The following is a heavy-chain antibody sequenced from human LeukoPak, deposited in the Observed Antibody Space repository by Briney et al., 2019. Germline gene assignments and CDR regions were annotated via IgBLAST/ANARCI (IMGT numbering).Heavy chain of an antibody. CDR3: ARDFSGLGDALDI. CDR2: ISSSSSFI. D-gene: IGHD2/OR15-2a*01. J-gene: IGHJ3*02. Sequence: KSGGSLRLSCAASGVTFSSYSMNWVRQAPGKGLEWVSSISSSSSFIYYADSMKGRFTISRDNAKNSLYLQMNSLRAEDTAVYYCARDFSGLGDALDIWGQGTMVTVSS. CDR1: GVTFSSYS. V-gene: IGHV3-21*01.